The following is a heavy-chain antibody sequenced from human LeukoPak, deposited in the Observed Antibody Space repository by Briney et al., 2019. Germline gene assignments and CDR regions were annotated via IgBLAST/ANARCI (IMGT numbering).Heavy chain of an antibody. D-gene: IGHD1-26*01. Sequence: GGSLRLSCAASGFTFSSYGMHWVRQAPGKGLEWVAVIWYDGSNKYYADSVKGRFTISRDNSKNTLYLQMNSLRAEDTAVYYCARPEWELPSDYWGQGTLVTVSS. V-gene: IGHV3-33*01. J-gene: IGHJ4*02. CDR1: GFTFSSYG. CDR3: ARPEWELPSDY. CDR2: IWYDGSNK.